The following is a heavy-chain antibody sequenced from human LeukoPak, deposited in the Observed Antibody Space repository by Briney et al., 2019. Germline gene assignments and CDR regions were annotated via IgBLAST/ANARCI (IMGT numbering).Heavy chain of an antibody. Sequence: ASVKVSSKASGYTFTNHNINWVRQAPGQGLEWMGWISAYNGNTNYAQKLQGRVTMTTDTSTSTAFMYLRGLRSDDTAVYCARDNRNSGWFDTWGQGTLVTVSS. CDR3: ARDNRNSGWFDT. D-gene: IGHD2-21*01. CDR1: GYTFTNHN. V-gene: IGHV1-18*01. J-gene: IGHJ5*02. CDR2: ISAYNGNT.